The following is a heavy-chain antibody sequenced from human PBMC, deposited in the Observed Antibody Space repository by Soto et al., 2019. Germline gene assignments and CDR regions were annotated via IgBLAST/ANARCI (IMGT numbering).Heavy chain of an antibody. CDR3: ARTRGRCSGGSCMYYFDY. J-gene: IGHJ4*02. D-gene: IGHD2-15*01. V-gene: IGHV4-34*01. Sequence: PSETLSLTCAVYGGSFSGYYWSWIRQPTGKGLEWIGEINHSGSTNYNPSLKSRVTISVDTSKNQFSLKLSSVTAADTAVYYCARTRGRCSGGSCMYYFDYWGQGTLVTVSS. CDR2: INHSGST. CDR1: GGSFSGYY.